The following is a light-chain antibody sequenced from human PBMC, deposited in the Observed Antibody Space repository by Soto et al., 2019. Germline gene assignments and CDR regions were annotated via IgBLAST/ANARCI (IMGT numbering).Light chain of an antibody. CDR2: GNS. Sequence: QSVLTQPPSVSGAPGQRVTISCTGSSSNIGAGYDVHWYQQLPGTAPKLLIYGNSNRSSGVPDRFSGSKSGTSASLAITGLQAEDEADYYCQSYDSSLSGYVFGTGTKV. CDR3: QSYDSSLSGYV. CDR1: SSNIGAGYD. J-gene: IGLJ1*01. V-gene: IGLV1-40*01.